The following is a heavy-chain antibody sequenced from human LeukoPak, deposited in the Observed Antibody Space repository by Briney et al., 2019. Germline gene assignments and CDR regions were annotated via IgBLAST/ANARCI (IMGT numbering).Heavy chain of an antibody. CDR3: ARARDGGVPWFDP. CDR2: ISYDGSNK. CDR1: GFTFSSYA. V-gene: IGHV3-30*04. Sequence: GGSLRLSCAASGFTFSSYAMHWVRQAPGKGLEWVAVISYDGSNKYYADSVKGRFTISRDNSKNTLYLQMNSLRAEDTAVYYCARARDGGVPWFDPWGQGTLVTVS. D-gene: IGHD2-8*02. J-gene: IGHJ5*02.